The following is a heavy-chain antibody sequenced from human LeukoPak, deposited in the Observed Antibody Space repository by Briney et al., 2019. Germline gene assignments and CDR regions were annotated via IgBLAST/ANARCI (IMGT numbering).Heavy chain of an antibody. Sequence: SETLSLTCTVSGGSINTNYWSWIRQPPGKGLEWIGYMYYTGSTNYNPSLESRVTISVDTSKNQFSLKLSSVTAADTAVYYCARTSSSWLIFDYWGQGILVTVSS. CDR3: ARTSSSWLIFDY. D-gene: IGHD6-13*01. CDR1: GGSINTNY. V-gene: IGHV4-59*01. J-gene: IGHJ4*02. CDR2: MYYTGST.